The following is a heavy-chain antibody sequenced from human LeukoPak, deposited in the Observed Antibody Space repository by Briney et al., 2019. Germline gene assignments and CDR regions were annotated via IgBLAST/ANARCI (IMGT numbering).Heavy chain of an antibody. CDR2: IYHSGST. J-gene: IGHJ4*02. D-gene: IGHD3-22*01. CDR3: ASFWGERITMISV. V-gene: IGHV4-4*02. Sequence: SETLSLTCAVSGGSISSSNWWSWVRQPPGKGLEWIGEIYHSGSTNYNPSLKSRVTISVDKSKNQFSLKLSSVTAADTAVYYCASFWGERITMISVWGQGTLVTVSS. CDR1: GGSISSSNW.